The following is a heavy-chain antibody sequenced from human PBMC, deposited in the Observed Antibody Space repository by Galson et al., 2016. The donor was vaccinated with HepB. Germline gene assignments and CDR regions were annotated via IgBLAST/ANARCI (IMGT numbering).Heavy chain of an antibody. D-gene: IGHD3-16*01. J-gene: IGHJ4*02. Sequence: SLRLSCAASGFSFSNSGMSWFRPAPGTGLERQSGITRSVDAQHYADFLKGRFTISRDNSKNKRYLNMNNLTAGDTAIYYCGKHGGFDYWGQGALVTVSS. V-gene: IGHV3-23*01. CDR1: GFSFSNSG. CDR3: GKHGGFDY. CDR2: ITRSVDAQ.